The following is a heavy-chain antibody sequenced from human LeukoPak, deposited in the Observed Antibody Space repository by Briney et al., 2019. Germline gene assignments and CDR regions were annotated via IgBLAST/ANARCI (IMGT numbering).Heavy chain of an antibody. J-gene: IGHJ4*02. CDR3: PTVLWGCQFDY. CDR2: IGSRGTTI. CDR1: GVTFSGYE. Sequence: GGSLRLSCTASGVTFSGYEMSWLRQAPGKGLEWVSYIGSRGTTIYYADSVEGRFTISRDNAKSSLYLQMNSLRGEDTAVYYCPTVLWGCQFDYWGQGTLVTVSS. V-gene: IGHV3-48*03. D-gene: IGHD2-21*01.